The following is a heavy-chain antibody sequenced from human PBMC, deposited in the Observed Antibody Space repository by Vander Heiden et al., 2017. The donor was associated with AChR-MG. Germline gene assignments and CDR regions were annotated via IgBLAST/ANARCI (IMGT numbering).Heavy chain of an antibody. D-gene: IGHD1-26*01. Sequence: QVQLQESGPGLVKPSQTLSLICTVSGASISGSYYYWGWIRQHPGEGLEWIGYIYHNGRTSYNPSLKSRLTISVDTSKNQFSLELSSVTAADTAIYYCARDPSGTYSVYQWGQVILVTVSS. J-gene: IGHJ4*02. V-gene: IGHV4-31*03. CDR2: IYHNGRT. CDR3: ARDPSGTYSVYQ. CDR1: GASISGSYYY.